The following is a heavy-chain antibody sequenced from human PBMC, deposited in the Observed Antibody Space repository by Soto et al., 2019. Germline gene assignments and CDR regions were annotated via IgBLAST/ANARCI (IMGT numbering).Heavy chain of an antibody. Sequence: GGSLRLSCAAFGFTFSSYAMHWVRQAPGKGLEWVAVISYDGSNKYYADSVKGRFTISRDNSKNTLYLQMNSLRAEDTAVYYCARDHLTALRDFWSGYYPYYYYYGMDVWGQGTTVTVSS. CDR3: ARDHLTALRDFWSGYYPYYYYYGMDV. J-gene: IGHJ6*02. CDR2: ISYDGSNK. CDR1: GFTFSSYA. V-gene: IGHV3-30-3*01. D-gene: IGHD3-3*01.